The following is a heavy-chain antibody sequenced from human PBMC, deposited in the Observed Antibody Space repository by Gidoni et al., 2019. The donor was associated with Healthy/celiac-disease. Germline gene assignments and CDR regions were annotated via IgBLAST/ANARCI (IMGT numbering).Heavy chain of an antibody. CDR1: GGSIRSGSYY. D-gene: IGHD6-13*01. Sequence: QVQLQESGPGLVKPSQTLSLTGTVAGGSIRSGSYYWRWIRQPAGKGLEWIGRIYTSGRTHYNPSLKSRVTRSVDTSKNQFSLKLSSVTAADTAVYYCARDGSWYGGGFDYWGQGTLVTVSS. J-gene: IGHJ4*02. CDR3: ARDGSWYGGGFDY. V-gene: IGHV4-61*02. CDR2: IYTSGRT.